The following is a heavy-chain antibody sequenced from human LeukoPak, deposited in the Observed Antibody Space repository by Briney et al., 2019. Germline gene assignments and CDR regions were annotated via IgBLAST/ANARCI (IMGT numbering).Heavy chain of an antibody. Sequence: GGSLRLSCAASGFTFSSYEMNWVRQAPGKGLEWFSYISSSGSTMYYADSVKGRFTISRDNAKNSLYLQMSSLRAEDTAVYHCATEARAYSGSYNVFDYWGQGTLVTVSS. V-gene: IGHV3-48*03. CDR2: ISSSGSTM. D-gene: IGHD1-26*01. CDR1: GFTFSSYE. J-gene: IGHJ4*02. CDR3: ATEARAYSGSYNVFDY.